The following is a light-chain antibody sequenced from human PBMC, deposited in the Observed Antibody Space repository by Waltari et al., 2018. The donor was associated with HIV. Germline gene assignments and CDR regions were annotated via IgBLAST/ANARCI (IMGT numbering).Light chain of an antibody. Sequence: ENVLTQSPATLSLSPGERATLSCRISQSVSDYLAWYQQKPGQAPRLLIYDASKRATGIPARFSGSGSGTDFTLTISSLEPEDCAVYYCQQRTNGPPRLAFGGGTKVEI. J-gene: IGKJ4*01. CDR2: DAS. V-gene: IGKV3-11*01. CDR3: QQRTNGPPRLA. CDR1: QSVSDY.